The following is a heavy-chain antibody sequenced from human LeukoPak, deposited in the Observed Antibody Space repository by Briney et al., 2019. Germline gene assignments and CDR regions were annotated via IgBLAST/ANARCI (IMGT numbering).Heavy chain of an antibody. CDR1: GFTFSSYA. D-gene: IGHD3-22*01. CDR2: ISGSGCCT. CDR3: AKSSDYYDSSRFDY. V-gene: IGHV3-23*01. Sequence: GGSLRLSCAASGFTFSSYAMSWVRQAPGKGREWVSAISGSGCCTYYADSVKSRFTITRDNSKNTLYLQMNSLRAEDTAVYYCAKSSDYYDSSRFDYWGQETLVTVSS. J-gene: IGHJ4*02.